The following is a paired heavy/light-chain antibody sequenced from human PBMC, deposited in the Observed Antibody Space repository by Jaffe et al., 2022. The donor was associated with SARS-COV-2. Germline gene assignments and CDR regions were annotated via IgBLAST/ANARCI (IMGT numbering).Heavy chain of an antibody. V-gene: IGHV3-23*01. J-gene: IGHJ3*02. Sequence: EVQLLESGGGLVQPGGSLRLSCAASGFTFSSYAMSWVRQAPGKGLEWVSAISGSGGTTYYAESVKGRFTISRDNSRDTLNLQMNSLRAEDTAVYYCAKEKYYDSSGYHLIDIWGQGTMVTVSS. CDR3: AKEKYYDSSGYHLIDI. CDR2: ISGSGGTT. CDR1: GFTFSSYA. D-gene: IGHD3-22*01.
Light chain of an antibody. Sequence: QSVLTQPPSVSGAPGQRVTISCTGSSSNIGAGYGVHWYQQLPGTAPKLLIYANSNRPSGVPDRFSGSKSGTSASLAITGLQAEDEADYYCQSYDSSLSGSVFGGGTRLTVL. J-gene: IGLJ3*02. CDR2: ANS. CDR3: QSYDSSLSGSV. CDR1: SSNIGAGYG. V-gene: IGLV1-40*01.